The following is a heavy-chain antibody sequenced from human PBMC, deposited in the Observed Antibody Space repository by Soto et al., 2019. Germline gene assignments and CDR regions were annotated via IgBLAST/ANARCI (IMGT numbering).Heavy chain of an antibody. V-gene: IGHV4-59*01. Sequence: SETLSLTCTVSGGSISSYYWSWIRQTPGKGLEWIGYIYETGSTNYNPSLESRVTISVDMSKNQFSLKLTSVTAADTAVYYCAREYNSWGQGTLVTVSS. CDR3: AREYNS. CDR1: GGSISSYY. D-gene: IGHD1-20*01. J-gene: IGHJ5*02. CDR2: IYETGST.